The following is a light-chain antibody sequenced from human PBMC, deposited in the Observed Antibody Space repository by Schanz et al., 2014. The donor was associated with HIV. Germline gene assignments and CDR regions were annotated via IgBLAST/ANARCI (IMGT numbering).Light chain of an antibody. CDR2: DAS. J-gene: IGKJ2*01. Sequence: VLTQSPATLSVYPGERVTLSCRTTQIISTSLAWYQQRPGQPPRLLIYDASSLQRGVPSRFSGSGSGTEFTLTISSLQPEDLATYYCLQDYNYPYTFGQGTKLEIK. V-gene: IGKV3-15*01. CDR3: LQDYNYPYT. CDR1: QIISTS.